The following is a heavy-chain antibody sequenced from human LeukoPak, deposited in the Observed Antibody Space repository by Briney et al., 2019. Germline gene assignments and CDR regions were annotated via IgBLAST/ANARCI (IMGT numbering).Heavy chain of an antibody. D-gene: IGHD4-17*01. V-gene: IGHV4-59*12. CDR2: IYYSGST. J-gene: IGHJ4*02. Sequence: PSETLSLTCTVSGGSISNYYWSWIRQPPGKGLEWIGYIYYSGSTNYNPPLKSRVTISVDTSKNQFSLKLSSVTAADTAVYYCARGPTTVTRAFDYWGQGTLVTVSS. CDR3: ARGPTTVTRAFDY. CDR1: GGSISNYY.